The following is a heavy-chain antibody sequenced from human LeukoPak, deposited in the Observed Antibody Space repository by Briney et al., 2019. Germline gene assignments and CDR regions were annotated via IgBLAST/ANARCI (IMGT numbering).Heavy chain of an antibody. CDR2: FDPEDGET. CDR3: ARDQLGNYYDILTGPLSSGGMDV. D-gene: IGHD3-9*01. CDR1: GYTLTELS. Sequence: ASVKVSCKVSGYTLTELSMHWVRQAPGKGLEWMGGFDPEDGETIYAQKFQGRVTMTEDTSTDTAYMELSSLRSEDTAVYYCARDQLGNYYDILTGPLSSGGMDVWGQGTTVTVSS. J-gene: IGHJ6*02. V-gene: IGHV1-24*01.